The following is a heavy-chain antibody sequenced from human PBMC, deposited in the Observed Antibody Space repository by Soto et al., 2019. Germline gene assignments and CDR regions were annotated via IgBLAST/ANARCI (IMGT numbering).Heavy chain of an antibody. V-gene: IGHV1-18*01. CDR2: ISTSKGDT. CDR3: ATRSPAFDV. CDR1: GYTFTSYG. J-gene: IGHJ4*02. Sequence: QVQMVQSGPEVKKPGASVKVSCKTSGYTFTSYGVAWVRQAPGQGLEWMGWISTSKGDTTYAQKLQGGVTMTTDTSTCTADLELRRLRSDDTAVYYCATRSPAFDVWGQGTLVTVAS.